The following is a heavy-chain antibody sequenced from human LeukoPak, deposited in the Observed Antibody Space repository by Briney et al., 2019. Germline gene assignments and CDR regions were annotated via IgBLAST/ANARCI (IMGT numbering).Heavy chain of an antibody. CDR3: ARPGDYYDSSGYYDY. D-gene: IGHD3-22*01. V-gene: IGHV1-69*06. J-gene: IGHJ4*02. CDR1: GGTFSSYA. Sequence: SVKVSCKASGGTFSSYAIGWVRQAPGQGLEWMGGIIPIFGTANYAQKFQGRVTITADKSTSTAYMELSSLRSEDTAVYYCARPGDYYDSSGYYDYWGQGTLVTVSS. CDR2: IIPIFGTA.